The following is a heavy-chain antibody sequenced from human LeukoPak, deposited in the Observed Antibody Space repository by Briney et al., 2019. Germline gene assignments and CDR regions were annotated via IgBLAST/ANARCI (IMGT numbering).Heavy chain of an antibody. J-gene: IGHJ4*02. D-gene: IGHD6-19*01. CDR1: GFTFSSYA. CDR2: IKQDGSEK. CDR3: ARDLTIAVAGNPIDY. V-gene: IGHV3-7*01. Sequence: PGGSLRLSCAASGFTFSSYAMSWVRQAPGKGLEWVANIKQDGSEKYYVDSVKGRFTISRDNAKNSLYLQMNSLRAEDTAVYYCARDLTIAVAGNPIDYWGQGTLVTVSS.